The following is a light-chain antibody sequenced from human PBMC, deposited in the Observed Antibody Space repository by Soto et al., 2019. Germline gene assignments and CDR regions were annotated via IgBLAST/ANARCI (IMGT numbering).Light chain of an antibody. Sequence: EIVLTQSPGSLSLSPGERATLSCRASQTVSSNSLAWYQQKPGQAPRLLIYGAFNRATGIPDRFSGSGSGTDVTLTISSLEPEDFAVYFCQQYGSSLPYTFGQGTKVEIK. CDR3: QQYGSSLPYT. CDR2: GAF. J-gene: IGKJ2*01. V-gene: IGKV3-20*01. CDR1: QTVSSNS.